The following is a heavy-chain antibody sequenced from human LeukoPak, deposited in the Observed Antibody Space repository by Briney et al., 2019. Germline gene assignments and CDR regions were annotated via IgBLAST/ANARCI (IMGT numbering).Heavy chain of an antibody. CDR2: INPDGSQK. J-gene: IGHJ4*02. Sequence: PGGSLRLSCVACGFTFSGNWMSWVRQAPGKGLEWVASINPDGSQKLYVDSVKGRFTISRDNTKSSLYLQMNSLGAEDTAMYYCAKLLGTATTYDSWGQGTRVTVSS. V-gene: IGHV3-7*01. CDR1: GFTFSGNW. D-gene: IGHD5-24*01. CDR3: AKLLGTATTYDS.